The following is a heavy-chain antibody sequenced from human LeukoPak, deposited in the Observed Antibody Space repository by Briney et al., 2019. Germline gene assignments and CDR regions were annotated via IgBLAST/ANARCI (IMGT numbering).Heavy chain of an antibody. V-gene: IGHV1-2*02. CDR2: INPNSGGT. CDR1: GYTFTGYY. Sequence: ASVKVSCKASGYTFTGYYMHWVRQAPGQGLEWMGWINPNSGGTNYAQKFQGRVTMTRDTSISTAYMELGRLRSDDTAVYYCARDRSLEWFGELLWRWGQGTLVTVSS. D-gene: IGHD3-10*01. CDR3: ARDRSLEWFGELLWR. J-gene: IGHJ4*02.